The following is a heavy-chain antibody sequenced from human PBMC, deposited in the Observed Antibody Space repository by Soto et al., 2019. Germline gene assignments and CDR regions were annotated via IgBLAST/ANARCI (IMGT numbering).Heavy chain of an antibody. J-gene: IGHJ4*01. D-gene: IGHD6-19*01. CDR2: ISYDGSNK. CDR1: GFTFSSYA. CDR3: ARDLGYSSGWYYDY. V-gene: IGHV3-30-3*01. Sequence: PGGSLRLSCAASGFTFSSYAMHWVRQAPGKGLEWVAVISYDGSNKYYADSVKGRFTISRDNSKNTLYLQMNSLRAEDTAVYYCARDLGYSSGWYYDYWGHGTLVTVSS.